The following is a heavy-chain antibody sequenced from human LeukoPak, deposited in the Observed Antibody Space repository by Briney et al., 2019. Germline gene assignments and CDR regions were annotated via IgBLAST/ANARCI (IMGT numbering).Heavy chain of an antibody. Sequence: ASVKVSCKASGGTFSSYAISWVRQAPGQGLEWMGAIIPIFGTANYAQKFQGRVAITADESTSTAYMELSSLRSEDTAVYYCAESPVHMVRGVTYAFDIWGQGTMVTVSS. J-gene: IGHJ3*02. V-gene: IGHV1-69*13. D-gene: IGHD3-10*01. CDR1: GGTFSSYA. CDR2: IIPIFGTA. CDR3: AESPVHMVRGVTYAFDI.